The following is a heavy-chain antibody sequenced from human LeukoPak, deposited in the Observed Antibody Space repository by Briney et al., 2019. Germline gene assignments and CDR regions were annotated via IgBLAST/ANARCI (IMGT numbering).Heavy chain of an antibody. Sequence: SETLSLTCTVSGGSISSYYWSWIRQPPGKGLEWIGSVYYSGSTYYNPSLKSRVTISVDTSNNHFSLKLSSLTAADTAVYYCARDLSHYYDSSGFYYWGQGTLVTVSS. CDR3: ARDLSHYYDSSGFYY. V-gene: IGHV4-59*12. J-gene: IGHJ4*02. D-gene: IGHD3-22*01. CDR1: GGSISSYY. CDR2: VYYSGST.